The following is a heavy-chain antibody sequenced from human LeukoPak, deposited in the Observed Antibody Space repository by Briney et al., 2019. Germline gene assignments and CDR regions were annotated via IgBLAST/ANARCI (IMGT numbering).Heavy chain of an antibody. V-gene: IGHV1-18*01. Sequence: ASVKVSCKASGYTFTSYGISWVRQAPGQGLEWMGWISAYNGNTNYAQKLQGRVTMTTDTSTSTAYMELRSLRSDDTAVYYCARDGGTPLVKYYYYYYMDVWGKGTTVTVS. CDR3: ARDGGTPLVKYYYYYYMDV. CDR2: ISAYNGNT. D-gene: IGHD1-1*01. CDR1: GYTFTSYG. J-gene: IGHJ6*03.